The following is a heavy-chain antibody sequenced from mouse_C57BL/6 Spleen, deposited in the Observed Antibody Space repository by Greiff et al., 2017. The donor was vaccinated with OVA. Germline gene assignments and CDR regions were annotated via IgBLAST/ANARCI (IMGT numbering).Heavy chain of an antibody. D-gene: IGHD4-1*01. J-gene: IGHJ2*01. V-gene: IGHV3-6*01. CDR3: ARELGRPDY. CDR2: ISYDGSN. Sequence: DVKLQESGPGLVKPSQSLSLTCSVTGYSITSGYYWNWIRQFPGNKLEWMGYISYDGSNNYNPSLKNRISITRDTSKNQFFLKLNSVTTEDTATYYCARELGRPDYWGQGTTLTVSS. CDR1: GYSITSGYY.